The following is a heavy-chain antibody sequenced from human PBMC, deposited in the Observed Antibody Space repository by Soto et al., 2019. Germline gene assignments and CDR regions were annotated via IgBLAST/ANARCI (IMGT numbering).Heavy chain of an antibody. CDR2: IKEDGSEK. CDR1: GFTFSHYC. CDR3: ARGKV. J-gene: IGHJ4*02. V-gene: IGHV3-7*01. Sequence: GGSLRLSCAASGFTFSHYCMSWVRQAPGKGLEWVANIKEDGSEKYYVDSVKGRFAISRDNAKNSLYLQMNGLRAEDTAVYYCARGKVWGQGTLVTVSS.